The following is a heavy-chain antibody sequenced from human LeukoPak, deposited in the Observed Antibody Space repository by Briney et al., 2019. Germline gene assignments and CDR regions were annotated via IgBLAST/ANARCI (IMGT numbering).Heavy chain of an antibody. CDR3: ARDYDHCSSTSCYSLYNWFDP. Sequence: SETLSLTCTVSGGSISGYFWSWIRQPAGEGLEWIGRFHTSRSTNYNPSLKSRVTISVDTSKNQFSLKLSSVTAADTAVYYCARDYDHCSSTSCYSLYNWFDPWGQGTLVTVSS. J-gene: IGHJ5*02. CDR1: GGSISGYF. D-gene: IGHD2-2*01. V-gene: IGHV4-4*07. CDR2: FHTSRST.